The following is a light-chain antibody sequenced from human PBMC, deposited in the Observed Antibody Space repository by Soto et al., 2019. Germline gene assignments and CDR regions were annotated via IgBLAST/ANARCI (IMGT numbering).Light chain of an antibody. CDR3: QQRSSWPRT. V-gene: IGKV3-15*01. Sequence: DIVMTQSPATLSVSPGERATLSCRASQSVSSNLAWYQQKPGQAPRLLVYGASTRATGIPARFSGSGSGTEFILTISSLEPEDFGVYYCQQRSSWPRTFGQGTKVEIK. J-gene: IGKJ1*01. CDR2: GAS. CDR1: QSVSSN.